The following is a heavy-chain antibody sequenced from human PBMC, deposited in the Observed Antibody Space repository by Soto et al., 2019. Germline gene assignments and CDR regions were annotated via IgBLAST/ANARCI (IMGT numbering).Heavy chain of an antibody. J-gene: IGHJ6*03. CDR1: GGTFSSYT. Sequence: VRLVQSGAEVKKPGSSVKVSCKASGGTFSSYTISWVRQAPGQGLEWMGRIIPILGIANYAQKFQGRVTITADKSTSTAYMELSSLRSEDTAVYYCARVVVVAANSYYYYYYMDVWGKGTTVTVSS. CDR2: IIPILGIA. V-gene: IGHV1-69*02. CDR3: ARVVVVAANSYYYYYYMDV. D-gene: IGHD2-15*01.